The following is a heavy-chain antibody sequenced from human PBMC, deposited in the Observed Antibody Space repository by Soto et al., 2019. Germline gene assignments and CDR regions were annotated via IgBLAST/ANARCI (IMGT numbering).Heavy chain of an antibody. J-gene: IGHJ4*02. CDR3: ARGPGGPDGPGDY. CDR2: INAGNGNT. CDR1: GYTFTSYA. Sequence: QVQLVQSGAEVKKPGASVKVSCKASGYTFTSYAMHWVRQAPGQRLEWMGWINAGNGNTKYSQKFQGRVTITRDTSASTAYMKLSSLRSEDTAVYYCARGPGGPDGPGDYWGEGTLGTVSS. V-gene: IGHV1-3*01. D-gene: IGHD2-15*01.